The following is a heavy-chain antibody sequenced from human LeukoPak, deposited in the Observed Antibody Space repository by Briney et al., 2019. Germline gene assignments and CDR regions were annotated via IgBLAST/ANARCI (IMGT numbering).Heavy chain of an antibody. V-gene: IGHV4-61*08. D-gene: IGHD3-10*01. CDR2: IYYSGST. Sequence: SETLSLTCTVSGDSISNSGYYWSWIRQPPGKGLEWIGYIYYSGSTNYNPSLKSRVTISVDTSKNQFSLKLSSVTAADTAVYYCARADITMVRGVIPTPEGFDYWGQGTLVTVSS. CDR3: ARADITMVRGVIPTPEGFDY. CDR1: GDSISNSGYY. J-gene: IGHJ4*02.